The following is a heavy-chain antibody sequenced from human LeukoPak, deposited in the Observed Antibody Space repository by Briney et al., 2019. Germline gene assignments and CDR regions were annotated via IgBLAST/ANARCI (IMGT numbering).Heavy chain of an antibody. D-gene: IGHD1-26*01. CDR3: ARDRYSGSYPIDY. Sequence: GGSLRLSCAVSGFTFSDYYMSWIRQAPGKGLEWVSYISSSGSTIYYADSVKGRFTISRDNATNSLYLQMNSLRAEDTAVYYCARDRYSGSYPIDYWGQGTLVTVSS. J-gene: IGHJ4*02. CDR1: GFTFSDYY. V-gene: IGHV3-11*04. CDR2: ISSSGSTI.